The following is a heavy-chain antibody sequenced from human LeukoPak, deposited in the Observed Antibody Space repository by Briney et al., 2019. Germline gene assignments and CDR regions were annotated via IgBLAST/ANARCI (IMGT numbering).Heavy chain of an antibody. D-gene: IGHD4-17*01. CDR1: GGSFSGYY. J-gene: IGHJ5*02. CDR3: ARGVTFYDYGDYDCWFDP. V-gene: IGHV4-59*01. CDR2: IYYSGST. Sequence: SETLSLTCAVYGGSFSGYYWSWIRQPPGKGLEWIGYIYYSGSTNYNPSLKSRVTISVDTSKNQFSLKLSSVTAADTAVYYCARGVTFYDYGDYDCWFDPWGQGTLVTVSS.